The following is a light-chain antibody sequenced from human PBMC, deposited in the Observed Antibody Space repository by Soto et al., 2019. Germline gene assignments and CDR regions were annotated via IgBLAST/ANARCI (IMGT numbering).Light chain of an antibody. CDR3: AAWDDSLNAYV. Sequence: QLVLTQPPSASVTPGQRVTISCSGSTSNIGRNPVIWYQQLPGSAPKLLIYSTNQRPSGVPDRFSGSKSGTSAPLAISGIQSGDEADYYCAAWDDSLNAYVFGPGTKLSVL. V-gene: IGLV1-44*01. CDR2: STN. J-gene: IGLJ1*01. CDR1: TSNIGRNP.